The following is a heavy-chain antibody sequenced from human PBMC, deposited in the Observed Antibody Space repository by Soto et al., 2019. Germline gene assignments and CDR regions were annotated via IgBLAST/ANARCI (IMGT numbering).Heavy chain of an antibody. Sequence: PSETLSLTCTGSGGSISSYYWSWIRQPPGKGLERIGYIYYSGSTNYNPSLKSRVTISINTSKNQFSLKLSSVTAADTAVYYCARDLWGYCGTDCYPLDVWGQGTTVTVSS. V-gene: IGHV4-59*01. D-gene: IGHD2-21*02. CDR1: GGSISSYY. CDR2: IYYSGST. J-gene: IGHJ6*02. CDR3: ARDLWGYCGTDCYPLDV.